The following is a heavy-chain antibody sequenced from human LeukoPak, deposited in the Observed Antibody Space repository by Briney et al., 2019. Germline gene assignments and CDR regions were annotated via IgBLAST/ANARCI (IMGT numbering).Heavy chain of an antibody. Sequence: GGSLRLSCAASGFTFSRYGMHWVRQAPGKGLEWVTFIRYDGSNKYYADSVKGRFTISRDNSKNTLYVQMNSLRAEDTAVYYCAKDRFCGGDCYSGWFDPWGQGTLVSVSS. V-gene: IGHV3-30*02. CDR1: GFTFSRYG. CDR3: AKDRFCGGDCYSGWFDP. D-gene: IGHD2-21*02. J-gene: IGHJ5*02. CDR2: IRYDGSNK.